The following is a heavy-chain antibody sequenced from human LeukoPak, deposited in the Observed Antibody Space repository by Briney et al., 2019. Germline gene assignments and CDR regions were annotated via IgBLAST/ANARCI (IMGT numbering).Heavy chain of an antibody. V-gene: IGHV4-59*11. J-gene: IGHJ4*02. CDR3: SVYEYGDHFT. CDR1: DAPLKSHY. D-gene: IGHD4-17*01. Sequence: SETLSLTCSVSDAPLKSHYWTWIRQSPGKGLEWIGHIYFSETTKYNPSLKSRASISADISKNQFSLNLRSVTAADTAVYCVSVYEYGDHFTWGRGTQVLVSS. CDR2: IYFSETT.